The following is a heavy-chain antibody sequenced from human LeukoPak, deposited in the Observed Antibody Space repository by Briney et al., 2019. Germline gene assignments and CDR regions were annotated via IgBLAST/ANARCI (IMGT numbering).Heavy chain of an antibody. V-gene: IGHV3-13*01. CDR2: IGSAGDT. CDR1: GFTFSSYD. D-gene: IGHD3-9*01. J-gene: IGHJ4*02. CDR3: ARGNILTGYTY. Sequence: GGSLRLSCVASGFTFSSYDMHWVRQATGEGLEWVSAIGSAGDTYYPGSVKGRFTISRENAKNSLYPQMNSLRAGDTAVYYCARGNILTGYTYWGQGTLVTVSS.